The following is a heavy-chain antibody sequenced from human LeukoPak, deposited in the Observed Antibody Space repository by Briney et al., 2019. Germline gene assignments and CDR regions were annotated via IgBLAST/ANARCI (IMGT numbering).Heavy chain of an antibody. CDR1: GFTFSSYA. J-gene: IGHJ4*02. D-gene: IGHD2-2*01. CDR2: ISGSVGST. V-gene: IGHV3-23*01. Sequence: PGGSLRLSCAASGFTFSSYAVSWVRQAPGKGLEWVSVISGSVGSTYYADSVKGRFTISRDNASDTLYLQMNSLRAEDTAVYYCAKDPIVLVPDARGFDYCGKGSLVSVYS. CDR3: AKDPIVLVPDARGFDY.